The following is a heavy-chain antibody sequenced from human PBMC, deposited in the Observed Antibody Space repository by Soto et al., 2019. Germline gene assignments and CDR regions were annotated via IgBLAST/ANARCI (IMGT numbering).Heavy chain of an antibody. Sequence: GESLKISCKGSGYTFNNNWLDWVRQMPGKGLEWVAIIYPGDSDTRYSPSFQGQVTISVDKSIETAYLQWSSLKASDTAMYYCARLRFLXWPTISRWFFDXWGQGTQVTVSS. CDR2: IYPGDSDT. CDR3: ARLRFLXWPTISRWFFDX. V-gene: IGHV5-51*01. CDR1: GYTFNNNW. J-gene: IGHJ4*02. D-gene: IGHD3-3*01.